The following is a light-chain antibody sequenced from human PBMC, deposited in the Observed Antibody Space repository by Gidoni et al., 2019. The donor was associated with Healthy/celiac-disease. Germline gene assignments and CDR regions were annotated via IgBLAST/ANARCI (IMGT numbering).Light chain of an antibody. CDR1: NIGRKS. CDR2: YDS. J-gene: IGLJ1*01. CDR3: QVWDSSSDYV. Sequence: SYVLTQPPSVSVAPGKTARITCGGNNIGRKSVHWYPQKPGQAPGLVIYYDSDRPSGIPERFSGSNSGNTATLTISRVEAGDEADYYCQVWDSSSDYVFGTGTKVTVL. V-gene: IGLV3-21*04.